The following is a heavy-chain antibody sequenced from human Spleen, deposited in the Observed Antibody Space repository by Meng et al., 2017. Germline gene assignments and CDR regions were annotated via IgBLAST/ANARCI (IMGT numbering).Heavy chain of an antibody. CDR1: GYTVAAYW. D-gene: IGHD1-1*01. V-gene: IGHV1-2*06. CDR2: IDPKSDNT. Sequence: VQLVQSWSEVRQPAASVKISCKASGYTVAAYWIQWVRQAPGQGLEWMGRIDPKSDNTHYAQKFQGRVTMTRDTSISTAYMELSGLRSDDTAVYYCATVRERGLYWFDPWGQGTLVTVSS. CDR3: ATVRERGLYWFDP. J-gene: IGHJ5*02.